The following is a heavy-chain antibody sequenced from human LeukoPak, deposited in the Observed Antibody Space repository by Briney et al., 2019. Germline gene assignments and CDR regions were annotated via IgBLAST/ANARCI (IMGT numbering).Heavy chain of an antibody. Sequence: SETLSLTCAVYGGSFSGYYWSWIRQPPGKGLEWIGEINHSGSTNYNPSLKSRVTISVDTSKNQFSLKLSSVTAADTAVYYCERNNYYDSSGSYAFDIWGQGTMVTVSS. CDR3: ERNNYYDSSGSYAFDI. CDR1: GGSFSGYY. D-gene: IGHD3-22*01. CDR2: INHSGST. V-gene: IGHV4-34*01. J-gene: IGHJ3*02.